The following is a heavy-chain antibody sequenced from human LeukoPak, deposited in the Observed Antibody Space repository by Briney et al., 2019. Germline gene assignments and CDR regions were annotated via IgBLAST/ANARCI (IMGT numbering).Heavy chain of an antibody. J-gene: IGHJ4*02. Sequence: GGSLRLSCAASGFTFDDYAMYWVRQAPGKGLEWVSGISWNSGSIGYADSVKGRFTISRDNAKNSLYLQMNSLRAEDTALYYCAKDPEIGSSGSYYFDYWGQGTLVTVSS. CDR1: GFTFDDYA. D-gene: IGHD1-26*01. V-gene: IGHV3-9*01. CDR2: ISWNSGSI. CDR3: AKDPEIGSSGSYYFDY.